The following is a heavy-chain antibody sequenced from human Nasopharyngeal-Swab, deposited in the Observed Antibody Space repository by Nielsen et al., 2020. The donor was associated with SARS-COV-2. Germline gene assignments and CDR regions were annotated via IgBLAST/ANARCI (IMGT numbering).Heavy chain of an antibody. CDR2: INAGNGDT. CDR1: GYTFTQYA. J-gene: IGHJ3*02. CDR3: ARDRTFVAGAPPFDI. D-gene: IGHD3-16*01. V-gene: IGHV1-3*01. Sequence: ASVKVSCKSSGYTFTQYAIHWVRQAPGQGLEWMGWINAGNGDTKYSQKIQDRVTITSDTSATTVYMQLSSLTSEDTAVYFCARDRTFVAGAPPFDIWGQGTTVTVSS.